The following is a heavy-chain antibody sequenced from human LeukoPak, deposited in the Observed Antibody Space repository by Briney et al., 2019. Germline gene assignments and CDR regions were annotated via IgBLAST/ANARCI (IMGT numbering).Heavy chain of an antibody. D-gene: IGHD3-16*01. CDR1: GGSISSYY. Sequence: SETLSLTCTVSGGSISSYYWSWIRQLPGKGLEWIGYIYYSGSTNYNPSLKSRVTISVDTSKNQFSLKLSSVTAADTAVYYCARDRRYYFDYWGQGTLVTVSS. V-gene: IGHV4-59*01. CDR3: ARDRRYYFDY. J-gene: IGHJ4*02. CDR2: IYYSGST.